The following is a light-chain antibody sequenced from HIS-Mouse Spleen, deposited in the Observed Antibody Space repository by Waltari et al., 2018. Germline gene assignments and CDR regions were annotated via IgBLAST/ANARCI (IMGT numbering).Light chain of an antibody. CDR1: QSVSSY. Sequence: EIVLTQSPATLSLSPGERATLSCRASQSVSSYLAWYQQKPGQAPRLLIYDASKRATGVPARFSGRGSGTDFTLTISSLEPEDFAVYYCQQRSNWAITFGQGTRLEIK. CDR2: DAS. V-gene: IGKV3-11*01. J-gene: IGKJ5*01. CDR3: QQRSNWAIT.